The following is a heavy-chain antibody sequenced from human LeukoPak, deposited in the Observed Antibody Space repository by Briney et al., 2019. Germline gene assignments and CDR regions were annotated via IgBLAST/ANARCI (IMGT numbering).Heavy chain of an antibody. CDR2: IYYSGST. Sequence: SETLSLTCTVSGGSISSSSYYWGWIRQPPGKGLEWIGSIYYSGSTYYNPSLKSRVTISVDTSKNQFSLKLSSVTAADTAVYYCARASWLLLRYAFDIWGQGTMVTVSS. D-gene: IGHD3-22*01. V-gene: IGHV4-39*07. CDR3: ARASWLLLRYAFDI. CDR1: GGSISSSSYY. J-gene: IGHJ3*02.